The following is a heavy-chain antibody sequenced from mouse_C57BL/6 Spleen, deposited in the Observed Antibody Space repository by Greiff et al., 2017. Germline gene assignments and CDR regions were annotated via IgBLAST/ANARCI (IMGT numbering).Heavy chain of an antibody. V-gene: IGHV1-82*01. CDR3: ARRRLRTGDFDV. CDR2: IYPGDGDT. D-gene: IGHD3-2*02. Sequence: QVQLQQSGPELVKPGASVKISCKASGYAFSSSWMNWVKQRPGKGLEWIGRIYPGDGDTNYNGKFKGKDTLTADKSSSTAYMQLRSLTSEDSAVYFCARRRLRTGDFDVWGTGTTVTVSS. CDR1: GYAFSSSW. J-gene: IGHJ1*03.